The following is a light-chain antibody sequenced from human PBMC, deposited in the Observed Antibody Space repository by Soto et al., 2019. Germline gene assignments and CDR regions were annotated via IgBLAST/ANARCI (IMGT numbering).Light chain of an antibody. Sequence: DIQMTQSPSSLYASVGDRVTITCRASQGISNYLAWYQQKPGKVPKLLIYAASTLQSGVPSRFSSSGSGTDFTLTISSLQPEDVATYSCQKYNSAPHTFGQGTKLEIK. CDR1: QGISNY. CDR2: AAS. CDR3: QKYNSAPHT. J-gene: IGKJ2*01. V-gene: IGKV1-27*01.